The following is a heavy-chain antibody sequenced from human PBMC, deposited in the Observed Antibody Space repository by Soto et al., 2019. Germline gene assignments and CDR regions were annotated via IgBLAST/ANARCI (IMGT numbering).Heavy chain of an antibody. CDR2: IIPIFGTA. Sequence: QVQLVQYGAEVKKPGSSETFSCKASGGTFSSYTISWVRQAPGQGLEWMGGIIPIFGTANYAQKFQGRVTITADESTSTAYMELSSLRSEDTAVYYCARGNHRWLQLWYFDLWGRGTLVTVSS. D-gene: IGHD5-12*01. CDR1: GGTFSSYT. CDR3: ARGNHRWLQLWYFDL. V-gene: IGHV1-69*12. J-gene: IGHJ2*01.